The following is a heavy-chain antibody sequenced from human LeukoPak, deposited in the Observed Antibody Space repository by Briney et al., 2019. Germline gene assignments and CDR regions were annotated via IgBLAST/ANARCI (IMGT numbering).Heavy chain of an antibody. CDR1: GGSISIYY. CDR3: ARGYYDSSGPKSYYFDY. V-gene: IGHV4-34*01. J-gene: IGHJ4*02. CDR2: INHSGST. D-gene: IGHD3-22*01. Sequence: SETLSLTCTVSGGSISIYYWSWIRQPAGKGLEWIGEINHSGSTNYNPSLKSRVTISVDTSKNQFSLKLSSVTAADTAVYYCARGYYDSSGPKSYYFDYWGQGTLVTVSS.